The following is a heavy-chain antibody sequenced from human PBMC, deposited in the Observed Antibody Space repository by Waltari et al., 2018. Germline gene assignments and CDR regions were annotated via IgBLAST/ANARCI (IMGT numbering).Heavy chain of an antibody. CDR2: IRGYDGDT. Sequence: VQLVQSGAEVRKPGASVKVYCKASGYTSSNYGIAWVRQAPGQGLEWMGWIRGYDGDTKYAREFEGRLTVTTDTSTNTAHMELRSLRSDDTAVYYCARLYDASAYYNTYLDPWGQGALVTVSS. CDR1: GYTSSNYG. J-gene: IGHJ5*02. D-gene: IGHD3-22*01. CDR3: ARLYDASAYYNTYLDP. V-gene: IGHV1-18*01.